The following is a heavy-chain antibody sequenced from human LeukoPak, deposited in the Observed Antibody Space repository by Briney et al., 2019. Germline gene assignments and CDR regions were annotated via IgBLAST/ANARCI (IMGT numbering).Heavy chain of an antibody. D-gene: IGHD3-22*01. J-gene: IGHJ4*02. CDR1: GFTFSSYA. V-gene: IGHV3-23*01. CDR2: ISGSGDNI. Sequence: GGSLRLSCAASGFTFSSYAMSWVRQAPGKGLEWVSAISGSGDNIYYADSVKGRFTFSRDNSKNTLYLQMHGLRAEDTAVYYCAKTVYDSGGYYYDFDYWGQGTLVTVSS. CDR3: AKTVYDSGGYYYDFDY.